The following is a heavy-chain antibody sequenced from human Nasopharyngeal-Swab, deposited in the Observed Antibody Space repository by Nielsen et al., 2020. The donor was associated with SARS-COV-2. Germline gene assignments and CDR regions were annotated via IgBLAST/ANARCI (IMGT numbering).Heavy chain of an antibody. D-gene: IGHD3-9*01. CDR1: GYTFTSYA. CDR3: AVHMTGDRPHFDP. Sequence: ASVKVPCKASGYTFTSYAMNWVRQAPGQGLEWLGWFNTHTGNPTYAQGFTGRFVFSLDTSVSTAYLQISSLKAEDTAVYYCAVHMTGDRPHFDPWGQGTLVTVSS. V-gene: IGHV7-4-1*02. J-gene: IGHJ5*02. CDR2: FNTHTGNP.